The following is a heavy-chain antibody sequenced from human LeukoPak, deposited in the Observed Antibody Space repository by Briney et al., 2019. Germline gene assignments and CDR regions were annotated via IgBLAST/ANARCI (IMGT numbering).Heavy chain of an antibody. D-gene: IGHD3-22*01. V-gene: IGHV3-23*01. CDR3: AKWGARMIVVVITAYFDY. Sequence: GGSLRLSCAASGFTFSSYAMSWVRQAPGKGLEWVSAISDSGGSTYYADSVKGRFTISRDNSKNTLYLQMNSLRAEDTAVYSCAKWGARMIVVVITAYFDYWGQGTLVTVSS. J-gene: IGHJ4*02. CDR2: ISDSGGST. CDR1: GFTFSSYA.